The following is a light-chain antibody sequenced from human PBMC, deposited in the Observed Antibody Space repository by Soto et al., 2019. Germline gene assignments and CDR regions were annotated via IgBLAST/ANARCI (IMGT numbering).Light chain of an antibody. CDR3: MQSTQLPPT. J-gene: IGKJ5*01. Sequence: DVLMTQTTLSLSVAPGQPASISCKSSQSLLHITGETFLFGFLQKPGQSPQXXIYEVSTRVSGVPDRFSGSGSGTDFTLEISRVETDDVGIYYCMQSTQLPPTFGQGTRLEIK. V-gene: IGKV2D-29*02. CDR1: QSLLHITGETF. CDR2: EVS.